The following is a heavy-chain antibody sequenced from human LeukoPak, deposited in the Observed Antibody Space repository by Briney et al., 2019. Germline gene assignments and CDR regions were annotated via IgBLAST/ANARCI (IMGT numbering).Heavy chain of an antibody. V-gene: IGHV1-18*04. CDR1: GYTFTSYG. J-gene: IGHJ5*02. CDR2: ISAYNGNT. D-gene: IGHD3-10*01. Sequence: ASVKVSCKASGYTFTSYGISWVRQAPGHGLEWMGWISAYNGNTKYAQKLQGRVTMTPDTSTSTAYMELRSLRSDDTAVYYCARAGRVVGSGRLPNWFDPWGQGTLVTVSS. CDR3: ARAGRVVGSGRLPNWFDP.